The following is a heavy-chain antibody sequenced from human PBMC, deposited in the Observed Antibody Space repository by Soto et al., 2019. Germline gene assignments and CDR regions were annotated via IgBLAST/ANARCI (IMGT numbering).Heavy chain of an antibody. CDR3: VRDDVGVGIDY. Sequence: GGSLRLSCAASGFTFSSYWMHWVRQVPGKGLVWASHIDSDGNSTTYADSVKGRFTISRDNAKNTVYLHMNSLRADDTAVYYCVRDDVGVGIDYWGLGTLVTVSS. CDR1: GFTFSSYW. CDR2: IDSDGNST. D-gene: IGHD1-26*01. J-gene: IGHJ4*02. V-gene: IGHV3-74*03.